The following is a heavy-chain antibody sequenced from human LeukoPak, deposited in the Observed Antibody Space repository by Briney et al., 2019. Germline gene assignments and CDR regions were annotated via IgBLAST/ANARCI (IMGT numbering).Heavy chain of an antibody. V-gene: IGHV1-69*13. CDR3: ARESDYGYYYYMDV. CDR1: GGTFSSYA. J-gene: IGHJ6*03. CDR2: IIPIFSTT. Sequence: SVKVSCKASGGTFSSYAISWVRQAPGQGLEWMGGIIPIFSTTNYAQRFQGRVTITADEPTSTAYMELSSLRSEDTAVYYCARESDYGYYYYMDVWGKGTTVTISS. D-gene: IGHD4-17*01.